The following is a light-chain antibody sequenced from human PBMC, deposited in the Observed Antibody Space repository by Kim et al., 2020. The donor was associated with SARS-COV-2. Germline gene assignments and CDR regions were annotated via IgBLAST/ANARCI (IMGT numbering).Light chain of an antibody. CDR3: QTWDTGIRV. J-gene: IGLJ3*02. CDR1: SGHSSYA. V-gene: IGLV4-69*01. CDR2: LNSDGSH. Sequence: SVKLTCTRSSGHSSYAIAWHQQQPEKGPRYLMKLNSDGSHSKGDGIPDRFSGSSSGAERYLTISSLQSEDEADYYCQTWDTGIRVFGGGTQLTVL.